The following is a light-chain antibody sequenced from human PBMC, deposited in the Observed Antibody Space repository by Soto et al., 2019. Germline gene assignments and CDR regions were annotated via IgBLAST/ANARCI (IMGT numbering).Light chain of an antibody. CDR2: DVS. Sequence: QSVLTQPASASGSPGQSITISCTGTSSDVGGYNSVSWYQQHPGKVPKIMIYDVSIRPSGVPDRFSGSKSGNTASLTISGLQAEDEADYYCSSYTSITALVFGTGTKLTVL. J-gene: IGLJ1*01. V-gene: IGLV2-14*01. CDR3: SSYTSITALV. CDR1: SSDVGGYNS.